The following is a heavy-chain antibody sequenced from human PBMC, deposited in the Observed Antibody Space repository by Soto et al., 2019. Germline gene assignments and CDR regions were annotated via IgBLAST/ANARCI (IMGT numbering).Heavy chain of an antibody. Sequence: EVPLVESGGGLVQPGGSLRLSCAASGIIFTNYWMHWVRQAPGKGLVWVSRIDNDGSGTSYADSVKGRFTISRDNAKNTVYLQMNSLRAEDTAVYYCTTVFAYWGQGTLVTVSS. CDR1: GIIFTNYW. V-gene: IGHV3-74*01. CDR2: IDNDGSGT. J-gene: IGHJ4*02. CDR3: TTVFAY.